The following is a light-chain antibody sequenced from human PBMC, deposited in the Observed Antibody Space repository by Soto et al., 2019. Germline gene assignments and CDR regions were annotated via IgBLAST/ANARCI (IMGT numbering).Light chain of an antibody. Sequence: EIVLTQSPGTLSVSPGEKATLSCRASQSVGRNYLAWYQQKPGQAPRLLIYTASSRATGIPDRFSGSGSGTEFTLTISRLEPEDFAVYYCQQYASSPLSFGGGTKVETK. CDR2: TAS. J-gene: IGKJ4*01. V-gene: IGKV3-20*01. CDR3: QQYASSPLS. CDR1: QSVGRNY.